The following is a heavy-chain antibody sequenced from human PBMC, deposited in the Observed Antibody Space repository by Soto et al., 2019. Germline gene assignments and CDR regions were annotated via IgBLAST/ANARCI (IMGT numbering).Heavy chain of an antibody. Sequence: QVHLVESGGGVVQPGRSLRLSCAASGFTFSNNGMHWVRQAPGKGLEWMGVISYEGSEKYYAGSVKGRFTISRDNSKNTLYLQMDTLRAEDTAIYYCVKDKGAAAGFDCWGQGILVTVSS. J-gene: IGHJ4*02. CDR3: VKDKGAAAGFDC. CDR2: ISYEGSEK. V-gene: IGHV3-30*18. D-gene: IGHD6-13*01. CDR1: GFTFSNNG.